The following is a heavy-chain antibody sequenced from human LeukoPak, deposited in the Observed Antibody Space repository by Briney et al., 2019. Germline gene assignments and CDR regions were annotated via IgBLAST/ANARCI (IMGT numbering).Heavy chain of an antibody. CDR2: ISLNSGSI. D-gene: IGHD6-13*01. CDR1: GFTFDDYA. J-gene: IGHJ6*02. Sequence: GGSVRLSCASSGFTFDDYAMHWVRQAPGKGLEWVLGISLNSGSIGYADSVRGRFTISRDNAKNSLYLQMNSLRAEDTALYYCAKELTPFIAAASILETAAPLKYGMDVWGQETTVTVSS. V-gene: IGHV3-9*01. CDR3: AKELTPFIAAASILETAAPLKYGMDV.